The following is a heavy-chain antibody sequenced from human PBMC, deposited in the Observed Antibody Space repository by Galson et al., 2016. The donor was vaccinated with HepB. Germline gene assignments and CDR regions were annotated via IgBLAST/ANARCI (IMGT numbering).Heavy chain of an antibody. CDR2: IIPLYGTT. D-gene: IGHD5-24*01. J-gene: IGHJ6*02. CDR3: ARVRDGYNKYYHYGLDV. CDR1: GGTFSSYA. Sequence: SVKVSCKASGGTFSSYAMHWARQAPGQGLEWMGGIIPLYGTTNCAQKFQGRVTITADESTSTAYMELSSLSSEDTAVYYCARVRDGYNKYYHYGLDVWGQGTTVTVSS. V-gene: IGHV1-69*13.